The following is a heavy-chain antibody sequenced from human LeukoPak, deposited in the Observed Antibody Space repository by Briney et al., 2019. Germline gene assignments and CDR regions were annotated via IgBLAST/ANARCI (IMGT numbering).Heavy chain of an antibody. CDR2: ISGSSDTI. V-gene: IGHV3-48*01. CDR1: GFPFSSYS. Sequence: GGSLRLSCAASGFPFSSYSMNWVRQGLGKGLEWVSYISGSSDTIYYADSVRGRFTISRDNAKNSLFLHMNSLRAEDTAVYYCARVSAYCDGDCYSPYWGQGTLVTVSS. D-gene: IGHD2-21*01. CDR3: ARVSAYCDGDCYSPY. J-gene: IGHJ4*02.